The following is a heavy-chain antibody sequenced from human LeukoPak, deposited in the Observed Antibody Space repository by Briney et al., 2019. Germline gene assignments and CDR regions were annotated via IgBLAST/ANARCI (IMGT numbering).Heavy chain of an antibody. Sequence: SETLSLTCTVSGGSISAYDWSWIRQPPGKGLEWIGNIYDSQISSYNPSLKSRVTISLDTSQNQLSLDLSSVPAADTAVYYCARHSLVFYGSGSYFLNSMDVWGQGTTVTVSS. V-gene: IGHV4-59*08. CDR2: IYDSQIS. D-gene: IGHD3-10*01. CDR3: ARHSLVFYGSGSYFLNSMDV. CDR1: GGSISAYD. J-gene: IGHJ6*02.